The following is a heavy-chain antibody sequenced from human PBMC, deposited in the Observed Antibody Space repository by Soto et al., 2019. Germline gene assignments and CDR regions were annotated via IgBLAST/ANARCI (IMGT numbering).Heavy chain of an antibody. V-gene: IGHV4-31*03. CDR1: GGSISSGGYY. Sequence: SETLSLTCTVSGGSISSGGYYWSWIRQHPGKGLEWIGYIYYSGSTYYNPSLKSRVTISVDTSKNQFSLKLSSVTAADTAVYYCAREGHCGGGSCYSRLYYYYGMDVWGQGTTVTVSS. J-gene: IGHJ6*02. CDR2: IYYSGST. CDR3: AREGHCGGGSCYSRLYYYYGMDV. D-gene: IGHD2-15*01.